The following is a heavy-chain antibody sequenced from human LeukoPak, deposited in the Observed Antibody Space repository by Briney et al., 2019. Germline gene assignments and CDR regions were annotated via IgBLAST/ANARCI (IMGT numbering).Heavy chain of an antibody. CDR1: GFTFSSYG. J-gene: IGHJ4*02. V-gene: IGHV3-23*01. D-gene: IGHD3-10*01. CDR2: ITATSSST. Sequence: GGSLRLSCAASGFTFSSYGMSWVRQAPGKGLEWVSAITATSSSTHDADSVQGRFTISRDNSKNTLYLQMNSLRAEDTAVYYCAKIYGSGSYLYDSSGYPTLAEHDETDYWGQGTLVTVSS. CDR3: AKIYGSGSYLYDSSGYPTLAEHDETDY.